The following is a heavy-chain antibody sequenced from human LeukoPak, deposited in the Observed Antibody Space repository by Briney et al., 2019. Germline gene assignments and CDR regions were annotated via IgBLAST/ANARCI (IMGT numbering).Heavy chain of an antibody. CDR3: ARNSIGHSFEY. D-gene: IGHD6-19*01. CDR1: GYSIISDYY. Sequence: PSETLSLTCAVSGYSIISDYYWGWIRQSPGKGLEWIGSVYHSGSTHYNPSLKSRVTMSVDTYKNQFSLKLNSVTAADTAVYCARNSIGHSFEYWGQGSLVTVSS. CDR2: VYHSGST. V-gene: IGHV4-38-2*01. J-gene: IGHJ4*02.